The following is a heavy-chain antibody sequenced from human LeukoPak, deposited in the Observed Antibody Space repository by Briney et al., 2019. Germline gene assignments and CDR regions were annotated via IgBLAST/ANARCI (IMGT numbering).Heavy chain of an antibody. CDR3: ARAVTSTEGY. Sequence: WGALRLSCSGSGFTFSTYWMTWGREAPGKGLEWVASLNQDGSEKYYVDSVKGRFTISTDNAQKSLYLEMKSLSAKDTAVYYCARAVTSTEGYWGQGTLVTVSS. V-gene: IGHV3-7*03. CDR2: LNQDGSEK. CDR1: GFTFSTYW. J-gene: IGHJ4*02.